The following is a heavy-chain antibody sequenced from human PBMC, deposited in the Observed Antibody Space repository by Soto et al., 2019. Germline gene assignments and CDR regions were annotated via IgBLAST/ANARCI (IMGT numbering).Heavy chain of an antibody. J-gene: IGHJ4*02. V-gene: IGHV4-30-2*01. Sequence: QLQESGSGLVKPSQTLSLNCVVSGGSISGSYSWVWIRQTPGEGLEWIGHIYDTGSTYYNPSLKNRVTSSSDRSKNQFSLRLTSVTVADSAVYFCSRAQFRYSDSWGQGTLVTVSS. CDR2: IYDTGST. CDR1: GGSISGSYS. CDR3: SRAQFRYSDS.